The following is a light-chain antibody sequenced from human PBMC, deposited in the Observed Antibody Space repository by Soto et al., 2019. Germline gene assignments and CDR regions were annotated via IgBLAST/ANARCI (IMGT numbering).Light chain of an antibody. CDR3: GSITRSSTSV. V-gene: IGLV2-14*01. Sequence: QSLLSQPASVSGSPGQSTTISCTGTSSDVGGFEYVSWYQHQPGKAPKLIIYDVTKRPSGVSNRFSGSKSGNTASLTISGIQAEDEGDYYCGSITRSSTSVFGTGTKVTVL. J-gene: IGLJ1*01. CDR1: SSDVGGFEY. CDR2: DVT.